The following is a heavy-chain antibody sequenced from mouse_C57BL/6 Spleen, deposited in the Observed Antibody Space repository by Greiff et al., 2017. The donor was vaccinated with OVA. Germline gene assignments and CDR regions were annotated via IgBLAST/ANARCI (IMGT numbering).Heavy chain of an antibody. CDR3: ARSWYAYDESAYSYAMDY. J-gene: IGHJ4*01. Sequence: VQLQQPGAELVKPGASVKLSCKASGYTFTSYWMHWVKQRPGRGLEWIGRIDPNSGGTKYNEKFKSKATLTVDKPSSTAYMQLRLLTSEDSAVSSCARSWYAYDESAYSYAMDYWGQGTSVTVSS. CDR1: GYTFTSYW. D-gene: IGHD2-2*01. CDR2: IDPNSGGT. V-gene: IGHV1-72*01.